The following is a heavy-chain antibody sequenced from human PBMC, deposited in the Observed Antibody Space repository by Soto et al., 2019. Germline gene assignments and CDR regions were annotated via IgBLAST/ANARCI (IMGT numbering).Heavy chain of an antibody. J-gene: IGHJ6*02. Sequence: SETLSLTCTVSGGSISSSSYYWGWIRQPPGKGLEWIGSIYYSGSTYYNPSLKSRVTISVDTSKNQFSLKLSSVTAADTAVYYCARDSSSWYWGKYYYYYYGMDVWGQGTTVTVSS. CDR2: IYYSGST. CDR3: ARDSSSWYWGKYYYYYYGMDV. V-gene: IGHV4-39*01. D-gene: IGHD6-13*01. CDR1: GGSISSSSYY.